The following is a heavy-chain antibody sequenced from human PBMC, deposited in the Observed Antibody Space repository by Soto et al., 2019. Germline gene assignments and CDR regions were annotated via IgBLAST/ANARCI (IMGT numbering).Heavy chain of an antibody. CDR2: IKQDGSEK. CDR3: ARGNNTSPNWLDP. D-gene: IGHD1-20*01. V-gene: IGHV3-7*03. Sequence: PGGSLRLSCAASGFTFRSYWMSWVRQAPGKGLEWVANIKQDGSEKFYVDSVKGLFTISKDNAKNSVYLQMNSLRAEDTAVYSCARGNNTSPNWLDPWGQGTLVTVSA. CDR1: GFTFRSYW. J-gene: IGHJ5*02.